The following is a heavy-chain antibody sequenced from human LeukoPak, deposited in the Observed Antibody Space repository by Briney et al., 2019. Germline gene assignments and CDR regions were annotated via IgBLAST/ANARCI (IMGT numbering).Heavy chain of an antibody. Sequence: PSETLSLTCTVSGGSISSYYWSWIRQPPGKGLEWIGYIYYSGSTNYNPSLKSRVTISVDTSKNQFSLKLSSVTAADTAVYNCARLRGRGYYFDYWGQGTLVTVSS. CDR1: GGSISSYY. J-gene: IGHJ4*02. D-gene: IGHD3-10*01. V-gene: IGHV4-59*01. CDR2: IYYSGST. CDR3: ARLRGRGYYFDY.